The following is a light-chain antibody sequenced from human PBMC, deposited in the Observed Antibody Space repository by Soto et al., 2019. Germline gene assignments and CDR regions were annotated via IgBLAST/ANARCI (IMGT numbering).Light chain of an antibody. Sequence: QSALTQPPSASGSPGQSVTISCTETARDVGAYKYVSCYQQYPGKPPKLMIYEVSRRPSGVPDRFSGSKSGNTASLTVSGLQAEDEADYYCTSYVGSDIWVFGGGTKVTVL. J-gene: IGLJ3*02. CDR1: ARDVGAYKY. V-gene: IGLV2-8*01. CDR2: EVS. CDR3: TSYVGSDIWV.